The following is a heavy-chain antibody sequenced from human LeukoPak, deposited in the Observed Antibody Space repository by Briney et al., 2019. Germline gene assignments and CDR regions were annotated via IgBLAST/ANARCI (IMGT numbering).Heavy chain of an antibody. D-gene: IGHD1-26*01. Sequence: SETLSLTCAVYGGSFSGYYWSWIRQSPGKGLEWIGEISKSASSNYNPSLKSRVILSFDTSKTQFFLKLSSVTAADTAVYYCARKVGAPPSWFDPWGQGALVTVSS. J-gene: IGHJ5*02. CDR1: GGSFSGYY. V-gene: IGHV4-34*01. CDR3: ARKVGAPPSWFDP. CDR2: ISKSASS.